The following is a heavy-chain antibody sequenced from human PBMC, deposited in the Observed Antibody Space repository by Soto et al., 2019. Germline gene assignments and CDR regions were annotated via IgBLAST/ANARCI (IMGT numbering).Heavy chain of an antibody. CDR1: GGSISSYY. Sequence: QVQLQESGPGLVKPSETLSLTCTVSGGSISSYYWSWIRQPPGKGLEWIGYIYYSGSTNYNPSLKSRVTISVDTSKNQFSLKLSSVTAADTAVHYCARAPWEGARTDYYYGMDVWGQGTTVTVSS. CDR3: ARAPWEGARTDYYYGMDV. V-gene: IGHV4-59*01. D-gene: IGHD1-26*01. CDR2: IYYSGST. J-gene: IGHJ6*02.